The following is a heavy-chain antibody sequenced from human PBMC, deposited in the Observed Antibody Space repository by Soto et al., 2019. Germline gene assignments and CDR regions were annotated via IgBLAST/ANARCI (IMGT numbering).Heavy chain of an antibody. J-gene: IGHJ5*02. Sequence: SVKVSCKASGGTFSSYAISWVRQAPGQGLEWMGGIIPIFGTANYAQKFQGRVTITADESTSTAYMELSSLRSEDTAVYYCARDRDCTDGVCYYNWFDPWGQGTLVTVSS. V-gene: IGHV1-69*13. CDR1: GGTFSSYA. D-gene: IGHD2-8*01. CDR3: ARDRDCTDGVCYYNWFDP. CDR2: IIPIFGTA.